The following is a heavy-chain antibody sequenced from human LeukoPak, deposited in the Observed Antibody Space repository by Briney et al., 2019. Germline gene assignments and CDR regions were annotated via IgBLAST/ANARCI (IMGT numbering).Heavy chain of an antibody. CDR3: ARDGAQSGRLTRGPDY. CDR2: IKSDGTTT. V-gene: IGHV3-74*01. Sequence: PGGSLRLSCAASGFTFSSYWMHWVRETPGKGLLWVSRIKSDGTTTDYADSVKGRFTISRDNAKNTLYPQMNSLRAEDTAVYYCARDGAQSGRLTRGPDYWGQGTLVTVSS. D-gene: IGHD1-26*01. J-gene: IGHJ4*02. CDR1: GFTFSSYW.